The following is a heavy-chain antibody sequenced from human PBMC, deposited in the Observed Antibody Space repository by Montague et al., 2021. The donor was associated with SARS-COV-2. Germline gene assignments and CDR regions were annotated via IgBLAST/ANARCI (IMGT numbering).Heavy chain of an antibody. CDR3: VKDRGTPDAFDM. D-gene: IGHD3-10*01. V-gene: IGHV3-74*03. CDR2: INGDATTT. CDR1: GFTLGYTW. J-gene: IGHJ3*02. Sequence: SLRLSCAASGFTLGYTWMHWVRQAPGKWLVWIAHINGDATTTKYXDSWNDRFTISRDNSQNTLSLQLDSLRAEDTAVYYCVKDRGTPDAFDMCDQGTMFT.